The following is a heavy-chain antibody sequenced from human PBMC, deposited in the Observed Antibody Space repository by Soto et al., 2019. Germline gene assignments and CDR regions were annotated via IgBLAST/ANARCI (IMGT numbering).Heavy chain of an antibody. J-gene: IGHJ5*02. CDR3: LRVDWNDAGS. Sequence: SSGDSVSSPSATWEWIRQSPSRGLEWLGRTRYTSKWSYEYALSVKGRITISPDTSKNHFSLQLDSVTPEDTAVYYCLRVDWNDAGSWGQGTLVTVSS. D-gene: IGHD1-1*01. CDR2: TRYTSKWSY. V-gene: IGHV6-1*01. CDR1: GDSVSSPSAT.